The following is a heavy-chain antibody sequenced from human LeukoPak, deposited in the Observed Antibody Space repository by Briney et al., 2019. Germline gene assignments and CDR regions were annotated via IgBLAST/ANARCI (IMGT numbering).Heavy chain of an antibody. D-gene: IGHD5-12*01. Sequence: GGCLRLSCSASGFTFSSYVLSWVRQAPGKGLEWVSAIFGSGDSIYYADSVKGRFTISRDTFKNTLYLQMNSLTAGDAAVYYCAKDPRGGYSGSWYFDYWGQGTLVTVSS. CDR1: GFTFSSYV. CDR3: AKDPRGGYSGSWYFDY. V-gene: IGHV3-23*01. J-gene: IGHJ4*02. CDR2: IFGSGDSI.